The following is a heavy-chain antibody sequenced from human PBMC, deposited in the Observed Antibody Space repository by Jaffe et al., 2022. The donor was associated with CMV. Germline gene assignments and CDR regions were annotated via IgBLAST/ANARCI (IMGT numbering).Heavy chain of an antibody. CDR1: GFTFSSYA. Sequence: EVQLLESGGGLVQPGGSLRLSCAASGFTFSSYAMSWVRQAPGKGLEWVSAISGSGGSTYYADSVKGRFTISRDNSKNTLYLQMNSLRAEDTAVYYCAKDSGGPNWNYGTGGYFDYWGQGTLVTVSS. V-gene: IGHV3-23*01. CDR2: ISGSGGST. CDR3: AKDSGGPNWNYGTGGYFDY. J-gene: IGHJ4*02. D-gene: IGHD1-7*01.